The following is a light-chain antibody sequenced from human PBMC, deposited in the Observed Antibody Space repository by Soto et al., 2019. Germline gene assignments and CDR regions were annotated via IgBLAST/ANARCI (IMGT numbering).Light chain of an antibody. V-gene: IGLV1-44*01. CDR3: AAWDDSLNGVV. Sequence: QSVLTQPPSASGTPGQRVTISCSGSSSNIGSNTVNWYQQLPGTAPKLLIYSNNQRPSGVPDRFSGSKSCTSASLAISGLESEDEADYYSAAWDDSLNGVVFGGGTKLKVL. CDR2: SNN. J-gene: IGLJ2*01. CDR1: SSNIGSNT.